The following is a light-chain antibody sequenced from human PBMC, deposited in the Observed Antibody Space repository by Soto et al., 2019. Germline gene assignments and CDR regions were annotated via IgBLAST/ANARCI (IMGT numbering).Light chain of an antibody. CDR1: QGISSY. J-gene: IGKJ1*01. CDR2: AAS. Sequence: DIHLTQSPSFLSASVGDRVTITCPASQGISSYLAWYQQKPGKAPKLLIYAASTLQSGVPSRFSGSGYGTEFTLTINSLQTDDFATYYCQQYHIYSGTFGQGTKVDIK. CDR3: QQYHIYSGT. V-gene: IGKV1-9*01.